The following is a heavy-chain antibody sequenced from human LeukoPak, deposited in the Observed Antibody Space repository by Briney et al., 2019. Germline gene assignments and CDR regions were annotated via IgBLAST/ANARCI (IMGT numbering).Heavy chain of an antibody. CDR1: GFTFSSYA. V-gene: IGHV3-23*01. CDR3: VRDADWSFDY. D-gene: IGHD3-9*01. CDR2: ISGSGGST. J-gene: IGHJ4*02. Sequence: GGSLRLSCAASGFTFSSYAMSWVRQAPGKGLEWVSSISGSGGSTYYADSVKGRFSISRDNSKNTLYLQVNSLRVQDTAVYYCVRDADWSFDYWGQGTLLTVSS.